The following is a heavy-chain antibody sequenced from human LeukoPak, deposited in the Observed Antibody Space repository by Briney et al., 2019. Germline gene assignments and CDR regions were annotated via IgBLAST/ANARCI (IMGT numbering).Heavy chain of an antibody. CDR2: TGSTGVST. V-gene: IGHV3-23*01. D-gene: IGHD2-2*01. CDR1: GFTVSSRY. J-gene: IGHJ4*02. Sequence: PGGSLRLSCAASGFTVSSRYMSWVRQAPGKGLEWVSGTGSTGVSTFYADSVKGRFTVSRDNSKNTLSLQMNSLRAEDTAVYYCAKDPGVVPAHYFDYWGQGTLVTVSS. CDR3: AKDPGVVPAHYFDY.